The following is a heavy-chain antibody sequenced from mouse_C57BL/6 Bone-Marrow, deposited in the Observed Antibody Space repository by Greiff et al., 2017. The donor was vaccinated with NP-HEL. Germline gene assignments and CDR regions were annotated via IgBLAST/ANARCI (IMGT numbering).Heavy chain of an antibody. CDR2: ISSGGSYT. Sequence: EVQLQESGGDLVKPGGSLKLSCAASGFTFSSYGMSWVRQTPDKRLEWVATISSGGSYTYYPDSVKGRFTISRDNAKNTLYLQMSSLKSEDTAMYYCARRTGWFAYWGQGTLVTVSA. J-gene: IGHJ3*01. CDR1: GFTFSSYG. V-gene: IGHV5-6*01. CDR3: ARRTGWFAY.